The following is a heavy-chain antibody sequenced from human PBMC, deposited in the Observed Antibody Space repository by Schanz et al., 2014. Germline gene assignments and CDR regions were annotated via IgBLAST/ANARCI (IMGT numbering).Heavy chain of an antibody. CDR1: GLNFDYYG. D-gene: IGHD3-10*01. CDR3: ARGPIPIQGVPMDF. J-gene: IGHJ4*02. CDR2: ISSSGSSI. Sequence: VQLVESGGGVVQPGRSLRLSCATSGLNFDYYGMNWVRQAPGKGLEWVSSISSSGSSIYYADSVKGRFTISRDNANNSLFLRMNSLRAEDTAVYYCARGPIPIQGVPMDFWGQGTLVTVSS. V-gene: IGHV3-21*06.